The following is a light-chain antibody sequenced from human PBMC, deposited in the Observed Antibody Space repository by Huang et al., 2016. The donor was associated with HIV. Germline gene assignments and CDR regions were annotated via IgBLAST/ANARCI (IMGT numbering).Light chain of an antibody. CDR2: DAS. CDR1: QSLSSRY. J-gene: IGKJ2*01. Sequence: EIVLTQSPGTLSLSPGERATLSCRARQSLSSRYLAGYQQRPGQAPRLLIYDASTRATGIPDRFSGSESGTDFTLTISRLEPEDFVVYYCQQYGSSPPYTFGQGTKLEIK. CDR3: QQYGSSPPYT. V-gene: IGKV3-20*01.